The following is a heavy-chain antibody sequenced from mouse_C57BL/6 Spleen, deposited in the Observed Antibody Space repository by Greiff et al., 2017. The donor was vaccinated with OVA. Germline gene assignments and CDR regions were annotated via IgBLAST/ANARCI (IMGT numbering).Heavy chain of an antibody. CDR1: GYTFTSYW. J-gene: IGHJ1*03. Sequence: QVQLQQPGAELVKPGASVKLSCKASGYTFTSYWMQWVKQRPGQGLEWIGEIDPSDSYTNYNQKFKGKATLTVDTSSSTAYMQLSSMTAEDSAVAYCARVLTTVVRYFDVWGTGTTVTVSS. V-gene: IGHV1-50*01. D-gene: IGHD1-1*01. CDR3: ARVLTTVVRYFDV. CDR2: IDPSDSYT.